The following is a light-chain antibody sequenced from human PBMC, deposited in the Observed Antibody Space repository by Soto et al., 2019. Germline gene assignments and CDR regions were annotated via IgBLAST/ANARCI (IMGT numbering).Light chain of an antibody. CDR2: GAS. J-gene: IGKJ1*01. V-gene: IGKV3-15*01. CDR1: QTVSTN. Sequence: IVMTQSPATLSVSPGERATLSCKASQTVSTNLAWYQQRPGQAPRLLIYGASTRATGFPARFSGSGSGTEFTLTISSLQSEDVAIYYCQQYNWWSTFGQGTKVDIK. CDR3: QQYNWWST.